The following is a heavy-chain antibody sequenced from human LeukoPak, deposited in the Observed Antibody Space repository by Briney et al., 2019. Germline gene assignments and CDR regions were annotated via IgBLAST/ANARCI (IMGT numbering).Heavy chain of an antibody. V-gene: IGHV3-33*06. D-gene: IGHD2-21*02. CDR3: AKEPRHCGGDCFSLLDD. CDR1: GFTFSNYG. J-gene: IGHJ4*02. Sequence: GGSLRLSCAASGFTFSNYGIHWVRQAPGKGLEWVALIWYDGTNEYYGDSVKGRFTISRDNSKNTLYLQMNSLRADDTAVYYCAKEPRHCGGDCFSLLDDWGQGTLVTVSS. CDR2: IWYDGTNE.